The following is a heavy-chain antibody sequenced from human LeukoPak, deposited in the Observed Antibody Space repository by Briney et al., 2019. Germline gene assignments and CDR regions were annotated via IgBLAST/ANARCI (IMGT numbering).Heavy chain of an antibody. J-gene: IGHJ3*02. V-gene: IGHV3-48*04. Sequence: GGSLRLSCAASGFTFSSYTMSWVRQAPGKGLEWVSYFTSSSTIYYADSVKGRFTISRDNAKNSLYLQMNSLRAEDTAVYYRSGAVAGTEAFDIWGQGTMVTVSS. D-gene: IGHD6-19*01. CDR2: FTSSSTI. CDR3: SGAVAGTEAFDI. CDR1: GFTFSSYT.